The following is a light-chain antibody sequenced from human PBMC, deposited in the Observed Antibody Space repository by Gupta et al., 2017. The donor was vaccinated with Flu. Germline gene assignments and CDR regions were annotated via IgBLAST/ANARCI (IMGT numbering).Light chain of an antibody. CDR1: NSNIGSKH. J-gene: IGLJ1*01. Sequence: SNSNIGSKHVNWYQKLPGTAPKLIIYRDNQRPSGVPDRFSASKSGTSASLAISGLQSEDEADYYCLTWDASLNGYVFGPGTKVAVL. V-gene: IGLV1-44*01. CDR3: LTWDASLNGYV. CDR2: RDN.